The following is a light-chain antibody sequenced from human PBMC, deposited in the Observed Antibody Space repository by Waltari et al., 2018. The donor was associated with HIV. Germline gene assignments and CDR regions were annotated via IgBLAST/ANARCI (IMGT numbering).Light chain of an antibody. J-gene: IGKJ1*01. V-gene: IGKV1-5*03. CDR1: QSIGLW. Sequence: DIQMTQSPSTLSASVGDRVTITCRASQSIGLWLAWYQQKPGKAPNLLIYKVSSLQNGVPSRFSVSASETDFTLTISSLQPDDFATYYCQQYSSYWTFGQGTKVEIQ. CDR3: QQYSSYWT. CDR2: KVS.